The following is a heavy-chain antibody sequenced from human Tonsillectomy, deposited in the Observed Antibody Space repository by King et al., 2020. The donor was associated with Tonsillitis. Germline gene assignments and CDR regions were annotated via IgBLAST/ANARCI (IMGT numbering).Heavy chain of an antibody. D-gene: IGHD3-22*01. CDR1: GFTFSSYA. V-gene: IGHV3-23*04. J-gene: IGHJ3*02. CDR2: ISGSGGST. Sequence: VQLVESGGGLVQPGGSLRLSCAASGFTFSSYAMSWVRQAPGKGLEWVSAISGSGGSTYYADSVKGRFTISRDNSKNTLYLQMNSLRAEDTAVYYCAKDARVLTRYYDSSGYRNAFDIWGQGTMVTVSS. CDR3: AKDARVLTRYYDSSGYRNAFDI.